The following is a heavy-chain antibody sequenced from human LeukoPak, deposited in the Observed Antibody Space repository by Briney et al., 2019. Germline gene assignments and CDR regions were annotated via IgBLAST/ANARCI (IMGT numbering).Heavy chain of an antibody. Sequence: GSGPTLVNPTQTLTLTCTFSGFSLRTGGMCVSWIRQPPGKALEWLALIDWDDDKYYSTSLKTRLTISKDTSKNQVVLTMTNMDPVDTATYYCARISYPERAFDIWGQGTMVTVSS. CDR3: ARISYPERAFDI. D-gene: IGHD1-14*01. CDR2: IDWDDDK. CDR1: GFSLRTGGMC. V-gene: IGHV2-70*01. J-gene: IGHJ3*02.